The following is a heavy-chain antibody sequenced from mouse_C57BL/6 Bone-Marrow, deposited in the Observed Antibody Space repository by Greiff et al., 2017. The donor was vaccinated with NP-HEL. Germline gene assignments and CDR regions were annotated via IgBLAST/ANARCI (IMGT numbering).Heavy chain of an antibody. J-gene: IGHJ2*01. CDR2: IHPNSGST. CDR3: ARSGPFGIYDY. Sequence: QVQLQQPGAELVKPGASVKLSCKASGYTFTSYWMHWVKQRPGQGLEWIGMIHPNSGSTNYNEKFKSKATLTVDKSSSTAYMQLSSLTSEDSAVYYCARSGPFGIYDYWGQGTTLTVSS. CDR1: GYTFTSYW. V-gene: IGHV1-64*01. D-gene: IGHD3-1*01.